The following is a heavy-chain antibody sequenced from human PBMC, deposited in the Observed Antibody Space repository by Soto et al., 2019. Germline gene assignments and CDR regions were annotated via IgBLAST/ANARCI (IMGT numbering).Heavy chain of an antibody. J-gene: IGHJ3*02. CDR2: ISSSSSTI. CDR1: GFTFSSYS. CDR3: ARDSSSWPNDAFDI. V-gene: IGHV3-48*01. D-gene: IGHD6-13*01. Sequence: VQLVESGGGLVQPGGSLRLSCAASGFTFSSYSMNWVRQAPGKGLEWVSYISSSSSTIYYADSVKGRFTISRDNAKNSLYLQMNSLRAEDTAVYYCARDSSSWPNDAFDIWGQGTMVTVSS.